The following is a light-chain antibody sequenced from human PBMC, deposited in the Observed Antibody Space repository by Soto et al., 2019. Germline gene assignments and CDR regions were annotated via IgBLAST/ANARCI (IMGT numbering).Light chain of an antibody. CDR3: QSYDSSLSGYV. CDR2: EVS. CDR1: SSDVGGYNY. J-gene: IGLJ1*01. Sequence: QSALTQPASVSGSPGQSITISCTGTSSDVGGYNYVSWYQQHPGKAPKLMIYEVSNRPSGVSNRFSGSKSGTSASLAIAGLQAEDEGDYYCQSYDSSLSGYVFGTGTKVTVL. V-gene: IGLV2-14*01.